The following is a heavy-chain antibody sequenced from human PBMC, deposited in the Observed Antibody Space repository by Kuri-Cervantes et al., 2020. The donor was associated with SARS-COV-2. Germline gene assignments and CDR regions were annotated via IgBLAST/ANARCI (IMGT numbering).Heavy chain of an antibody. V-gene: IGHV3-19*01. Sequence: GESLKISCAASGLTFSSSDMNWVRQAPGKGLEWVSGVSWNGSRTHYADSVKGRFIISRDNSRNFLYQQMNSLRPEDMAVYYCVRHKAAAGIVAPDWGQGTLVTVSS. J-gene: IGHJ4*02. CDR3: VRHKAAAGIVAPD. CDR1: GLTFSSSD. D-gene: IGHD6-13*01. CDR2: VSWNGSRT.